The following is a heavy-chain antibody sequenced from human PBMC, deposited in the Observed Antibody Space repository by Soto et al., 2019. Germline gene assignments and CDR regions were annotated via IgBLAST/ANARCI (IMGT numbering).Heavy chain of an antibody. J-gene: IGHJ4*02. CDR3: ARNRYGGYDFDY. CDR2: VSHSGST. V-gene: IGHV4-4*02. D-gene: IGHD5-12*01. Sequence: QVQLQESGPGLVKPSGTLSLTCAVSSGSITSSNWWSWVRQPPGKGLEWIGEVSHSGSTNYIPSLKSRVTISVDKSSNQFSRRLSSVTAADTAVYYCARNRYGGYDFDYWGQGTLVTVSS. CDR1: SGSITSSNW.